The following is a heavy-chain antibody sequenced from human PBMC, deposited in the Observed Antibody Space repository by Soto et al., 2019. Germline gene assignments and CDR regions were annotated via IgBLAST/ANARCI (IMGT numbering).Heavy chain of an antibody. Sequence: GGSLRLSCAASGFTFSDYYMSWIRQTPGKGLEWVSYISSSGGTIYYADSVKGRFTISRDNAKNSLYLQMNSLRAEDTAVYYCARRPMSISGTGFDYWGQGTLVTVSS. V-gene: IGHV3-11*01. J-gene: IGHJ4*02. CDR1: GFTFSDYY. CDR3: ARRPMSISGTGFDY. CDR2: ISSSGGTI. D-gene: IGHD1-7*01.